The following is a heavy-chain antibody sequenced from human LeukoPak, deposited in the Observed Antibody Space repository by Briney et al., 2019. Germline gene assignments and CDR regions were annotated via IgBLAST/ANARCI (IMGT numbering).Heavy chain of an antibody. CDR3: ARDRITMVREGNNWFDP. J-gene: IGHJ5*02. Sequence: ASVKVSCKASGYTFTGYYMHWVRQAPGQGFEWMGWINPNSGGTNYAQKFQGRVTMTRDTSISTAYMELSRLRSDDTAVYYCARDRITMVREGNNWFDPWGQGTLVTVSS. CDR1: GYTFTGYY. CDR2: INPNSGGT. D-gene: IGHD3-10*01. V-gene: IGHV1-2*02.